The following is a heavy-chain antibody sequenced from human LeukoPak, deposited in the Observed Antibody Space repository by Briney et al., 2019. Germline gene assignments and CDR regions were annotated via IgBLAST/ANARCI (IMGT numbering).Heavy chain of an antibody. CDR3: AKVGWYYLDY. CDR2: IRFDGANI. CDR1: GFTSSSFG. V-gene: IGHV3-30*02. D-gene: IGHD6-19*01. Sequence: GGSLRLFCAASGFTSSSFGMHWVRQAPGKGLEWVAFIRFDGANIYYADSVKGRFTISRDNSKNTLYLQMNSLRTEDTAVYYCAKVGWYYLDYWGQGTQATVSS. J-gene: IGHJ4*02.